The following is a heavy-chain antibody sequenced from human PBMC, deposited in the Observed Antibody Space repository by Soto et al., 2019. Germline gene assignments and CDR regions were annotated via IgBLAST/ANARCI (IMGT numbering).Heavy chain of an antibody. CDR1: GFTFSSYS. Sequence: GGSLRLSCAASGFTFSSYSMNWVRQAPGKGLEWVSSISSSSSYIYYADSVKGRFTISRDNAKNSLYLQMNSLRAEDTGVYYCARGSYDILTGYYISPHAFDIWGQGTMVTVSS. D-gene: IGHD3-9*01. J-gene: IGHJ3*02. CDR2: ISSSSSYI. CDR3: ARGSYDILTGYYISPHAFDI. V-gene: IGHV3-21*01.